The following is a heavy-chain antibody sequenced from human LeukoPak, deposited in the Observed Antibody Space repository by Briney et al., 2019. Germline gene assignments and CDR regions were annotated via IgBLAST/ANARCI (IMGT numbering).Heavy chain of an antibody. D-gene: IGHD2-2*01. CDR3: ARLPAALNWFDP. Sequence: GSLRLSCAASGFTVSSNYMSWVRQAPGKGLEWVSAISGSGGSTYYADSVKGRFTISRDNSKNTLYLQMNSLRAADTAVYYCARLPAALNWFDPWGQGTLVTVSS. V-gene: IGHV3-53*01. CDR2: ISGSGGST. J-gene: IGHJ5*02. CDR1: GFTVSSNY.